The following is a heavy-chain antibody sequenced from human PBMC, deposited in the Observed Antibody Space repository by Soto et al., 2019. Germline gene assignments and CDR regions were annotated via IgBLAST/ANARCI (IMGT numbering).Heavy chain of an antibody. CDR2: IFSDAER. CDR1: GFSLTTGRMG. CDR3: VRMNADSSSYDNAMDV. D-gene: IGHD3-22*01. Sequence: QVTLRESGPVLLKPTETLTLTCNVSGFSLTTGRMGVSCIRQPPGKALEWLAHIFSDAERSYSTSLQGRLTISSDGSGSHVVLILTNMGPVDTGTYFCVRMNADSSSYDNAMDVWGQGTTVTGSS. J-gene: IGHJ6*02. V-gene: IGHV2-26*01.